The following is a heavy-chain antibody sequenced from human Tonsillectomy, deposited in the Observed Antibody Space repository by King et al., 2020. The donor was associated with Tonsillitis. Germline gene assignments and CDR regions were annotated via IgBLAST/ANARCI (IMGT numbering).Heavy chain of an antibody. J-gene: IGHJ3*02. V-gene: IGHV4-34*01. CDR3: ARGSVGWLRRGNAFDI. CDR1: GGSFSGYY. Sequence: VQLQQWGAGLLKPSETLSLTCAVYGGSFSGYYWSWIRQPPGKGLEWIGEINHSGSTNYNPSLKSRVTISVDTSKNQFSLKLGSVTAADTAVYYCARGSVGWLRRGNAFDIWGQGTMVTVSS. CDR2: INHSGST. D-gene: IGHD5-12*01.